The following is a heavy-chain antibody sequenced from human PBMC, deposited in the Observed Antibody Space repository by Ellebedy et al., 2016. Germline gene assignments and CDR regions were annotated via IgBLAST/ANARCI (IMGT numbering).Heavy chain of an antibody. CDR3: ARRERMTNWDEGNWFDP. CDR2: IYYSGST. Sequence: SETLSLTCTVSGGSISSHYWNWIRQPPGKGLEWIGYIYYSGSTNYNPSPKSRVTISVDTSKNQFSLKLTSVTAADTAVYYCARRERMTNWDEGNWFDPWGQGTLVTVSS. CDR1: GGSISSHY. V-gene: IGHV4-59*08. J-gene: IGHJ5*02. D-gene: IGHD1-1*01.